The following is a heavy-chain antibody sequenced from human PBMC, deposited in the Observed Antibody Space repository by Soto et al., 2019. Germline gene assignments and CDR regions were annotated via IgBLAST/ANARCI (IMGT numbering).Heavy chain of an antibody. CDR3: ARSGSNYPARNWFGP. CDR1: GYTFTSYG. J-gene: IGHJ5*02. D-gene: IGHD3-10*01. CDR2: ISGFNDDT. Sequence: QVQLVQSGAEMKNPGASVKVSCKASGYTFTSYGISWVRQAPGQGLEWMGWISGFNDDTNHAQKLQGRVTMTKDTSTSTAYMELRRLNFDETAVYCWARSGSNYPARNWFGPWGQGTLVTVSS. V-gene: IGHV1-18*01.